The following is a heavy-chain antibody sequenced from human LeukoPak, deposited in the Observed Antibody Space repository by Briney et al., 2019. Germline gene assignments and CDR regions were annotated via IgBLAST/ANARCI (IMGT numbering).Heavy chain of an antibody. V-gene: IGHV4-4*02. J-gene: IGHJ6*03. CDR3: AKNAYYCIDV. Sequence: SGTLSLTCVVSGASISNNVWWSWVRQSPGKGLEWIGEIFSSGTTNYNPSFISRLTISLDKSKNQLSLTLGSVTAADTAVYYCAKNAYYCIDVWGKGTTVVVSS. CDR2: IFSSGTT. CDR1: GASISNNVW.